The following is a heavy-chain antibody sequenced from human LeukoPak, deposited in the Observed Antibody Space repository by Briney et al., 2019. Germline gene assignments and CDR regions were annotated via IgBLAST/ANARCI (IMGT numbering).Heavy chain of an antibody. Sequence: GGSLRLSCAASGFTFSSYEMNWVRQAPGKGPQWVSYISSGDTIYYADSVKGRFTTSRDNAKNSLYLQMNSLRDDDTAVYYCARGVAAADYWGQGTLVTVSS. CDR2: ISSGDTI. J-gene: IGHJ4*02. V-gene: IGHV3-48*03. CDR3: ARGVAAADY. D-gene: IGHD6-19*01. CDR1: GFTFSSYE.